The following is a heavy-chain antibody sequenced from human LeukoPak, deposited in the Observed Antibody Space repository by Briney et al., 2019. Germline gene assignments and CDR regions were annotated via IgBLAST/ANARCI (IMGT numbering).Heavy chain of an antibody. CDR3: AKDPALYYGSGSYVDY. CDR2: ISAYNGNI. J-gene: IGHJ4*02. CDR1: GYTFTSYG. Sequence: GASVKVSCKASGYTFTSYGISWVRQAPGQGLEWMGWISAYNGNINYAQKLQGRVTMTTDTSTSTAYMELRSLRSDDTAVYYCAKDPALYYGSGSYVDYWGQGTLVTVSS. D-gene: IGHD3-10*01. V-gene: IGHV1-18*01.